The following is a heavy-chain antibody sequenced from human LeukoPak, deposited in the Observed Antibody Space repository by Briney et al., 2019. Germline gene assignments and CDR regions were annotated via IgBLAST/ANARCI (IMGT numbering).Heavy chain of an antibody. D-gene: IGHD3-10*01. J-gene: IGHJ2*01. CDR2: INPNNGGT. CDR3: ARGVGSGWYFDL. Sequence: ASVKVSCKASGYTFTDNYMHWVRQAPGQGLEWMGWINPNNGGTNYAKNFQGRVTMTRDTSISTTYMELSGLTSDDTAVYYCARGVGSGWYFDLWGHGTLVTVSS. CDR1: GYTFTDNY. V-gene: IGHV1-2*02.